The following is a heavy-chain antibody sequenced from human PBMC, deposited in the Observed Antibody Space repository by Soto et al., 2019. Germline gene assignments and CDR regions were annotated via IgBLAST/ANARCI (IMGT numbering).Heavy chain of an antibody. Sequence: QMHVVQSGPEVKKPGTSVKVSCKGSGFTFSRSAVQWVRQARGQGLEWIGWIVAASGKTDYSQIFQERVTITRDMSTSTAYMELSSLSSEDTAVYYCAATLDWGSYDFGCYPSWGQGTLVTVSS. CDR1: GFTFSRSA. V-gene: IGHV1-58*01. J-gene: IGHJ4*02. CDR2: IVAASGKT. D-gene: IGHD3-22*01. CDR3: AATLDWGSYDFGCYPS.